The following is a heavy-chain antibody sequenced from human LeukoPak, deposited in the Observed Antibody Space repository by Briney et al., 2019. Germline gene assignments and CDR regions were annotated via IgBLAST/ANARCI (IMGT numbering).Heavy chain of an antibody. Sequence: HPGGSLRLSCAASGFTFSSYEMNWVRQAPGKGLEWVSYISGSGSTIYYGDSLKGRFTISRDNANNSLYLQMNSLRVEDTAVYYCATLWDPVAGTTQPRLWGQGTLVTVSS. D-gene: IGHD6-19*01. J-gene: IGHJ4*02. CDR1: GFTFSSYE. CDR2: ISGSGSTI. CDR3: ATLWDPVAGTTQPRL. V-gene: IGHV3-48*03.